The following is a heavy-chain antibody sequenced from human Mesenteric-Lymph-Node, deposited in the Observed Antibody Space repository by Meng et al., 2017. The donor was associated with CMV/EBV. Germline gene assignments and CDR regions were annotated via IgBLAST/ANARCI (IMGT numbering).Heavy chain of an antibody. J-gene: IGHJ4*02. D-gene: IGHD6-13*01. CDR2: MNPNSGNT. CDR3: ASGIAAAGTSLYFDY. CDR1: GYTFTSYD. Sequence: SGYTFTSYDINWVRQATGQGLEWMGWMNPNSGNTGYAQKFQGRVTITRNTSISTAYMELSSLRSEDTAVYYCASGIAAAGTSLYFDYWGQGTLVTVSS. V-gene: IGHV1-8*03.